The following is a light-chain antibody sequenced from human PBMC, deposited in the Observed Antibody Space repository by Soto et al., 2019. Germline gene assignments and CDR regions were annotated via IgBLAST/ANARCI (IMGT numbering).Light chain of an antibody. J-gene: IGLJ2*01. CDR1: KLGDKY. CDR3: QTWDSSTAI. V-gene: IGLV3-1*01. CDR2: QDN. Sequence: SYELTQPPSVSVSPGQTASITCSGDKLGDKYACWYQQKPGQSPVLVIFQDNKRPSGIPERFSGSNSENTATLTISGTQPMDEADYYCQTWDSSTAIFGGGTQLTVL.